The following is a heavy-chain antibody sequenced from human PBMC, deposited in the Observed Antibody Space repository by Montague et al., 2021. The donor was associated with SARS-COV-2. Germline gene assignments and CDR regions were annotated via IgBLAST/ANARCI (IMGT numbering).Heavy chain of an antibody. J-gene: IGHJ6*02. Sequence: SETLSLTCAVYGWSFSGYYWRWIRQPPGKGLEWIGEINHSGSTNYNPSLKSRVTISVDTSKHQFSLKLSSVTAADTAVYYCARGPVDDNCSGGSCYSRYYSGMDVWGQGTTVTVSS. V-gene: IGHV4-34*01. D-gene: IGHD2-15*01. CDR3: ARGPVDDNCSGGSCYSRYYSGMDV. CDR2: INHSGST. CDR1: GWSFSGYY.